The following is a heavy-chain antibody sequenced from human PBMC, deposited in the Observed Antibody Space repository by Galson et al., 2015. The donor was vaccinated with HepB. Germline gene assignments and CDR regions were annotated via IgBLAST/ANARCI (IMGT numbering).Heavy chain of an antibody. Sequence: SETLSLTCTVSGGSISSSSYYWGWIRQPPGKGLEWIGSIYYSGSTYYNPSLKSRVTISVDTSKNQFSLKLSSVTAADTAVYYCARDGGYSYADVYWGQGTLVTVSS. CDR3: ARDGGYSYADVY. CDR1: GGSISSSSYY. D-gene: IGHD5-18*01. V-gene: IGHV4-39*02. J-gene: IGHJ4*02. CDR2: IYYSGST.